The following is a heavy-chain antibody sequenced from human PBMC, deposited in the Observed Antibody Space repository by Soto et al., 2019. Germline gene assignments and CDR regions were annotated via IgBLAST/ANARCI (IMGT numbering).Heavy chain of an antibody. D-gene: IGHD3-10*01. CDR1: GGFISSGDFY. CDR3: ARVRMRTMITGAYFGWFDP. V-gene: IGHV4-30-4*01. J-gene: IGHJ5*02. CDR2: IFNSVNT. Sequence: QVQLQESGPGLVKPSQTLSLTCTVSGGFISSGDFYWSWLRQPPGKGLEWIGDIFNSVNTYYSPSHRSRVSXSXDTXKHQFSLRLTSVTAPDTAVYYCARVRMRTMITGAYFGWFDPWGQGTLVTVSS.